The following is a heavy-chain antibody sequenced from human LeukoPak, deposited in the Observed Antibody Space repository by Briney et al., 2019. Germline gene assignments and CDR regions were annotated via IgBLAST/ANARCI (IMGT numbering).Heavy chain of an antibody. Sequence: RPGGSLRLSCAASGFTFSAYWMHWVRQAPGEGLVWVSRIHSDGSITTYADSVKGRFTISRDNAKNTLYLQMSSLRAEDMAVYYCARPGDGFDYWGQGTLVTVSS. V-gene: IGHV3-74*01. CDR1: GFTFSAYW. J-gene: IGHJ4*02. CDR3: ARPGDGFDY. D-gene: IGHD1-1*01. CDR2: IHSDGSIT.